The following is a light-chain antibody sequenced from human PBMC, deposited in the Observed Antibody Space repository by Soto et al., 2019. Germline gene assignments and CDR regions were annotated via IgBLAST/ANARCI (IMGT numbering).Light chain of an antibody. V-gene: IGKV3-15*01. CDR1: QSVGSN. J-gene: IGKJ1*01. CDR3: QQYNNRPPWT. Sequence: EIVMTQSPATLSVSPGERATLSCRASQSVGSNLAWYQQKPGQAPRLLMYGASTRATGVPARFSGSGSGAEFTLTISSLQSEDFAGYYCQQYNNRPPWTFGQGTKVEIE. CDR2: GAS.